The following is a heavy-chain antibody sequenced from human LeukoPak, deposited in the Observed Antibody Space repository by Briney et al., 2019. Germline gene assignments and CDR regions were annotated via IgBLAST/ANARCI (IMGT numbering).Heavy chain of an antibody. CDR1: GFTFRSYN. CDR2: IYYSGST. D-gene: IGHD3-22*01. J-gene: IGHJ5*02. V-gene: IGHV4-38-2*01. CDR3: ARNYYDSSGYPNWFDP. Sequence: GSLRLSCAASGFTFRSYNMNWIRQPPGKGLEWIGSIYYSGSTYYNPSLKSRVTISVDTSKNQFSLKLSSVTAADTAVYYCARNYYDSSGYPNWFDPWGQGTLVTVSS.